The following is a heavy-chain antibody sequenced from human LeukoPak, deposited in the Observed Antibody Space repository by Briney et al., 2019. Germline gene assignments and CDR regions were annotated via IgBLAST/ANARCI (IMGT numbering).Heavy chain of an antibody. V-gene: IGHV4-4*02. J-gene: IGHJ4*02. Sequence: PSGTLSLTCAVSGGSISSSNWWSWVRQPPGKGLEWIGEIYHSGGTNYNPSLKSRVTISVDKSKNQFSLKLSSVTAADTAVYYCARGYDSSAYYPFNYWGQGTLVTVSS. D-gene: IGHD3-22*01. CDR1: GGSISSSNW. CDR2: IYHSGGT. CDR3: ARGYDSSAYYPFNY.